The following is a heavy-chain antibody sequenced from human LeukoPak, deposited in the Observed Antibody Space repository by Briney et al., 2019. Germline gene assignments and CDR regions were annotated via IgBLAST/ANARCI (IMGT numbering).Heavy chain of an antibody. V-gene: IGHV1-2*02. J-gene: IGHJ3*02. CDR2: NNPNSGGT. D-gene: IGHD3-22*01. CDR3: ARSSIPRSITMIAVVSRSDAFDT. CDR1: GYTFTGYY. Sequence: ASVKVSCKASGYTFTGYYMHWVRQAPGQGLEWMGWNNPNSGGTNYAQKFQGRVTMTRDTSISTAYMELSRLRSDDTAVYYCARSSIPRSITMIAVVSRSDAFDTWGQGTMVTVSS.